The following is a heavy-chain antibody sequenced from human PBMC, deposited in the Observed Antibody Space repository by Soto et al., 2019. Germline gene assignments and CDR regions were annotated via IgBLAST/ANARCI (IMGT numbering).Heavy chain of an antibody. CDR2: IGGRGNSA. J-gene: IGHJ3*01. D-gene: IGHD5-12*01. CDR1: GFIFTNYA. Sequence: SGGSLRLSCVASGFIFTNYAMNWVRQAPGKGLEWVSVIGGRGNSAYYADSVQGRFTISRDNSKNTLSLQMSSLTADDTARYYCVREGRGSFDFWGRGTMVTVSS. V-gene: IGHV3-23*01. CDR3: VREGRGSFDF.